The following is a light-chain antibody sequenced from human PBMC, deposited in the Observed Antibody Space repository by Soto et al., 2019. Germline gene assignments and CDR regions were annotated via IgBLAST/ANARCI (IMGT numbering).Light chain of an antibody. CDR3: QQSYSSPRT. Sequence: DIQMTQSPSSLSASVGDRVTITCRASQSISSYLNWYQQKPGKAPKLLIYAASSLQSGVPSRFSGSGSGTDLILTIGSLQPEDFATYYCQQSYSSPRTFGGGTKVEIK. CDR1: QSISSY. V-gene: IGKV1-39*01. CDR2: AAS. J-gene: IGKJ4*01.